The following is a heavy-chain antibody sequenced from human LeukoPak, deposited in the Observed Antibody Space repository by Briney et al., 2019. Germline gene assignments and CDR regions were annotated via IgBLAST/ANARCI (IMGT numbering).Heavy chain of an antibody. D-gene: IGHD6-6*01. J-gene: IGHJ3*02. V-gene: IGHV5-51*01. CDR1: GYSFTSYW. Sequence: GESLKISCKGSGYSFTSYWIGWVRPLPGKGLEWMAIIYPGDSDTRYSPSFQGQVTISADKSISTAYLQWSSLKASDTAMYYCAIYSSSPPGAFDIWGQGTMVTVSS. CDR3: AIYSSSPPGAFDI. CDR2: IYPGDSDT.